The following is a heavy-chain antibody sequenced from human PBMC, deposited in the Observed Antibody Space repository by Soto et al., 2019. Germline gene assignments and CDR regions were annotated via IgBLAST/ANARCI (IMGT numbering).Heavy chain of an antibody. CDR1: GGSLSGYY. V-gene: IGHV4-34*01. CDR2: INHSGST. Sequence: PSETLSLTCAVYGGSLSGYYWSWIRQPPGKGLEWIGEINHSGSTNYNPSLKSRVTISVDTSKNQFSLKLSSVTAADTAVYYCARGHSSGYYTWGQGTMVTVSS. J-gene: IGHJ3*01. D-gene: IGHD3-22*01. CDR3: ARGHSSGYYT.